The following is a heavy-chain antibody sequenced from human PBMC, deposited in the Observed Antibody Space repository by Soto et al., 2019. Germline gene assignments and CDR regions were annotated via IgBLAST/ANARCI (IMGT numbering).Heavy chain of an antibody. J-gene: IGHJ3*02. D-gene: IGHD5-12*01. V-gene: IGHV1-3*01. CDR3: ARVQYRGYDFKLAFEI. Sequence: QVQLVQSGAQVKNPGASVKVSCKASGYTFDNYALHWVRQAPGRRLEWMGWIHAGNGYTKYSQSFQGRVTITRDTSASTVHMYRSSLRSEETAVYYCARVQYRGYDFKLAFEIWGQGTMVTVSS. CDR2: IHAGNGYT. CDR1: GYTFDNYA.